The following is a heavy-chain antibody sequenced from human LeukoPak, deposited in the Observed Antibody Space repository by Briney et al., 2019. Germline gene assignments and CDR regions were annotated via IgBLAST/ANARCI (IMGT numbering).Heavy chain of an antibody. CDR3: AKDMYGSGSYGGIDY. CDR1: GFNFDDYA. D-gene: IGHD3-10*01. J-gene: IGHJ4*02. CDR2: ISWDGGST. V-gene: IGHV3-43D*04. Sequence: PGGSLRLSCAASGFNFDDYAMHWVRQAPGKGLEWVSLISWDGGSTYYADSVKGRFTISRDNSKNSLYLQMSSLGAEDTALYYCAKDMYGSGSYGGIDYWGQGTLVTVSS.